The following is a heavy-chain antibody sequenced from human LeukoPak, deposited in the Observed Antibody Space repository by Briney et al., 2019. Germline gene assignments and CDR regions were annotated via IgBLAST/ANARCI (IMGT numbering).Heavy chain of an antibody. V-gene: IGHV3-74*01. CDR1: GFAFSSYW. CDR2: INSDGSST. D-gene: IGHD5-12*01. J-gene: IGHJ6*04. CDR3: ARLSGYYYYYGMDV. Sequence: PGGSLRLSCAASGFAFSSYWMHWVRQAPGKGLVLLSRINSDGSSTSYADSVKGRFTISRDNAKNTLYLQMNSLRAEDTAVYYCARLSGYYYYYGMDVWGKGTTVTVSS.